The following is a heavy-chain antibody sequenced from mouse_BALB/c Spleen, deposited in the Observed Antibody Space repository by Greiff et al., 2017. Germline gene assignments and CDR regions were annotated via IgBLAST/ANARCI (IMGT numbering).Heavy chain of an antibody. J-gene: IGHJ4*01. D-gene: IGHD1-1*01. CDR1: GYTFTSYW. CDR3: TRYGSTHYYAMDY. Sequence: VQLQQPGAELVRPGASVKLSCKASGYTFTSYWINWVKQRPGQGLEWIGNIYPSDSYTNYNQKFKDKATLTVDKSSSTAYMQLSSPTSEDSAVYYCTRYGSTHYYAMDYWGQGTSVTVSS. CDR2: IYPSDSYT. V-gene: IGHV1-69*02.